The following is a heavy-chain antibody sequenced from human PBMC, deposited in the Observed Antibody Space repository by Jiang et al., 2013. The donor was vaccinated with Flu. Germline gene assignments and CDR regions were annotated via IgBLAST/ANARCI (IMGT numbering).Heavy chain of an antibody. CDR2: ISAYNGNT. J-gene: IGHJ4*02. Sequence: AEVKKPGASVKVSCKASGYTFTSYGISWVRQAPGQGLEWMGWISAYNGNTNYAQKLQGRVTMTTDTSTSTAYMELSSLRSEDTAVYYCARTPGITIFGVVVRRTFDYWGQGTLVTVSS. CDR3: ARTPGITIFGVVVRRTFDY. CDR1: GYTFTSYG. V-gene: IGHV1-18*01. D-gene: IGHD3-3*01.